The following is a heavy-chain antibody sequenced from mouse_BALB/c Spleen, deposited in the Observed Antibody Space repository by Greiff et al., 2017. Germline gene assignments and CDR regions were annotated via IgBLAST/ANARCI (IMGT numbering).Heavy chain of an antibody. J-gene: IGHJ2*01. CDR1: GFNIKDTY. Sequence: VQLQQSGAEHVKPGASVKLSCTASGFNIKDTYMHWVKQRPEQGLEWIGRIDPANGNTKYDPKFQGKATITADTSSNTAYLQLSSLTSEDTAVYYCARNYGSSYFDYWGQGTTLTVSS. D-gene: IGHD1-1*01. V-gene: IGHV14-3*02. CDR3: ARNYGSSYFDY. CDR2: IDPANGNT.